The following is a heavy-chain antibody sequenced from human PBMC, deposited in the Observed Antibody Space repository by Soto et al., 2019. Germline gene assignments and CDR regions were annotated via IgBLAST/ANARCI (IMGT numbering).Heavy chain of an antibody. CDR1: GYSISSIHW. J-gene: IGHJ6*01. CDR2: IYYSGST. Sequence: SETLSLTCDVSGYSISSIHWWGWIRQPPGKGLYWIGYIYYSGSTYYNPSLKSRVTMSVKTSKTPFSLKLSSVTAGDXAVYYCARALSVLWFGELAYGKDVRGEATAVT. D-gene: IGHD3-10*01. V-gene: IGHV4-28*03. CDR3: ARALSVLWFGELAYGKDV.